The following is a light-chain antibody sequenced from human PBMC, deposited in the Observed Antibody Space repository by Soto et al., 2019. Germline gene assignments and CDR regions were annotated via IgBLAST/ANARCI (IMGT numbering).Light chain of an antibody. CDR3: QEYTSAT. J-gene: IGKJ2*01. CDR1: QSISDW. V-gene: IGKV1-5*01. CDR2: DAS. Sequence: DIQMTQSPSTLSASVGVRVTITCRAGQSISDWLAWYQQIPGKAPKLLIFDASTLQSGVPSRFSGSGSGTEFTLTISSLQPDDFGTYYCQEYTSATFGRGTRLEIK.